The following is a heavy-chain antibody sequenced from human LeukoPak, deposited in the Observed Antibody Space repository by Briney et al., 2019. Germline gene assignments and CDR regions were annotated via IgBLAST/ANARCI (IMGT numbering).Heavy chain of an antibody. J-gene: IGHJ4*02. CDR2: ISSSGSTI. D-gene: IGHD2-15*01. CDR3: ARGFSPLGFCSGGSCYSSFDY. Sequence: GGSLRLSCAASGFTFSSYEMNWVRQAPGKGLEWVSYISSSGSTIYYADSVKGRFTISRDNAKNTLYLQMNSLRAEDTAVYYCARGFSPLGFCSGGSCYSSFDYWGQGTLVTVSS. V-gene: IGHV3-48*03. CDR1: GFTFSSYE.